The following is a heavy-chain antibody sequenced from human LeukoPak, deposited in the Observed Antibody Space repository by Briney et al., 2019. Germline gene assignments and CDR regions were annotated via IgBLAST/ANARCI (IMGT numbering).Heavy chain of an antibody. D-gene: IGHD3-10*01. CDR3: ARRGCSSTSCQYYYGSGRSGVYYYYYMDV. V-gene: IGHV4-39*07. J-gene: IGHJ6*03. CDR2: IYYSGST. CDR1: GGSISSSSYY. Sequence: PSETLSLTCTVSGGSISSSSYYWGWIRQPPGKGLEWIGSIYYSGSTYYNPSLKSRVTISVDTSKNQFSLKLSSVTAADTAVYYCARRGCSSTSCQYYYGSGRSGVYYYYYMDVWGKGTTVTISS.